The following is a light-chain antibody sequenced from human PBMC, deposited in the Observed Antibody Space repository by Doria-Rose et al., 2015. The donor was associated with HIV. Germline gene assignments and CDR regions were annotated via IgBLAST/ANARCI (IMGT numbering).Light chain of an antibody. CDR3: QQYYGTPS. Sequence: TQSPESLGMSLGERATLNCKSNQGLLYTSKNYLAWYQQKPGQPPKLLIYWASTRQSGVPARFSGSWSGTDFTLTISSLEAEDVAVYYCQQYYGTPSFGPGTTVDIK. CDR1: QGLLYTSKNY. J-gene: IGKJ3*01. V-gene: IGKV4-1*01. CDR2: WAS.